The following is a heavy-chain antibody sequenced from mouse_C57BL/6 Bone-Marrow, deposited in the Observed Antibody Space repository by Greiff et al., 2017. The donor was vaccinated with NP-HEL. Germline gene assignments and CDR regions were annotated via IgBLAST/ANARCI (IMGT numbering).Heavy chain of an antibody. CDR2: IHPNSGST. Sequence: QVQLQQPGAELVKPGASVKLSCKASSYTFTSYWMHWVKQRPGQGLEWIGMIHPNSGSTNYNEKFKSKATLTVDKSSSTAYMQLSSLTSEDSAVYYCARDGYYVYFDYWGQGTTLTVSS. V-gene: IGHV1-64*01. CDR3: ARDGYYVYFDY. J-gene: IGHJ2*01. CDR1: SYTFTSYW. D-gene: IGHD2-3*01.